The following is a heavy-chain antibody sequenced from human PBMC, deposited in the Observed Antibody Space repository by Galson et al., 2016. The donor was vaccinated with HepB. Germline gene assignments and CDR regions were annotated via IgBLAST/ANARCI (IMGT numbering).Heavy chain of an antibody. Sequence: SLRLSCAASGFTFSSYGMSWVRLAPGKGLEWVSGIRGSGADTYYADSVKGRFTISRDNSKNMVYLQMNSLRVDDTAVYYCAKVRYDSSSYQSPYFDHWGQGILVTVSS. CDR3: AKVRYDSSSYQSPYFDH. D-gene: IGHD3-22*01. V-gene: IGHV3-23*01. CDR2: IRGSGADT. CDR1: GFTFSSYG. J-gene: IGHJ4*02.